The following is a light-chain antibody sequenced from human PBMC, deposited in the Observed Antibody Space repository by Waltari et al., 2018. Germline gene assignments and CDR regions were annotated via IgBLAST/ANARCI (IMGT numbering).Light chain of an antibody. CDR3: QTWDTGILV. V-gene: IGLV4-69*01. CDR1: SGHTSYA. J-gene: IGLJ3*02. Sequence: QLVLTQSPSASASLGASVKVTCTLSSGHTSYAIAWHQQQPEKGPRYLMKINSDGSHSKGDGIPDRFSGSSSGAERYLTISSLQSEDDADYYRQTWDTGILVFGGGTKLTVL. CDR2: INSDGSH.